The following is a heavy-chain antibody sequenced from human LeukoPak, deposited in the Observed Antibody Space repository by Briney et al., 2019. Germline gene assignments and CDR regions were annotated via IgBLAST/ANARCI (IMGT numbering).Heavy chain of an antibody. V-gene: IGHV4-30-2*06. D-gene: IGHD4-23*01. J-gene: IGHJ4*02. Sequence: PSETLSLTCAVSGDSITSGTFSWSWIRQSPGKGLEWIGYIYQSGRTFYTLSLRSRVAISMDRSKNQISLRLTSVTAADTAVYYCARDRFIGVYGGNTSGWWGQGTLVTVSS. CDR2: IYQSGRT. CDR3: ARDRFIGVYGGNTSGW. CDR1: GDSITSGTFS.